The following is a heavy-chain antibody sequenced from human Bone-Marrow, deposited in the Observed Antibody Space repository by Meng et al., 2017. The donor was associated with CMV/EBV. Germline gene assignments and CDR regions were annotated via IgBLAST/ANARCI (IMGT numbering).Heavy chain of an antibody. D-gene: IGHD2-2*01. J-gene: IGHJ5*02. CDR1: GFTFSSYE. CDR3: ASLGYCSSTSCYFGSWFDP. V-gene: IGHV3-48*03. CDR2: ISSSGSTI. Sequence: SLKISCAASGFTFSSYEMNWVRQAPGKGLEWVSYISSSGSTIYYADSVKGRFTISRDNAKNSLYLQMNSLRAEDTAVYYCASLGYCSSTSCYFGSWFDPWGQGTLVTVSS.